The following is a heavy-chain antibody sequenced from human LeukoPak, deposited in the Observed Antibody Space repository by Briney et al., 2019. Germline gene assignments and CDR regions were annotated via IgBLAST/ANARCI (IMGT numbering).Heavy chain of an antibody. V-gene: IGHV1-46*01. D-gene: IGHD5-24*01. J-gene: IGHJ4*02. CDR1: GYTFTSYY. CDR2: INPSGGST. CDR3: ARDRVRDGYNFGYFDY. Sequence: ASVKVSCTASGYTFTSYYMHWVRQAPGQGLEWMGIINPSGGSTSYAQKFQGRVTMTRDTSMSTVYMELSSLRSEDTAVYYCARDRVRDGYNFGYFDYWGQGTLVTVSS.